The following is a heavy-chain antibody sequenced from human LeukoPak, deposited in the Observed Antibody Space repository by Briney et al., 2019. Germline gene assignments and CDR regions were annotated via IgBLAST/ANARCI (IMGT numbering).Heavy chain of an antibody. CDR3: ARSGAAGTFDY. D-gene: IGHD6-13*01. CDR2: IYSGGST. V-gene: IGHV3-66*01. Sequence: GGSLRLSCAVFGFTVSSNYMNWVRQAPGKGLEWVSVIYSGGSTYYADSVKGRFTISRDNSKNTLYLQMNSLRAEDTAVYYCARSGAAGTFDYWGQGTLVTVSS. CDR1: GFTVSSNY. J-gene: IGHJ4*02.